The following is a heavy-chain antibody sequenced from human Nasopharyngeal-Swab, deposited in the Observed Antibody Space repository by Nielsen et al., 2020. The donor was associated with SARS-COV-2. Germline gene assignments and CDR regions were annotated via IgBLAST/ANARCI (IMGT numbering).Heavy chain of an antibody. Sequence: GGSLRLSCKGSGYRFSNYWIGWVRQMPGKGLEWMGIIYPDYSDTRYSPSFQGHVSFSVDKSSSTAYLQWTSLKASDTAMYYCARHFGVVAAGFSGYGMDVWGQGTTVTVSS. D-gene: IGHD6-13*01. V-gene: IGHV5-51*01. CDR3: ARHFGVVAAGFSGYGMDV. CDR1: GYRFSNYW. J-gene: IGHJ6*02. CDR2: IYPDYSDT.